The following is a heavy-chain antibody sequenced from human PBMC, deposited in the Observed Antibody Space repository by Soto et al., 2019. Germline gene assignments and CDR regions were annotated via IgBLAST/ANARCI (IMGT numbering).Heavy chain of an antibody. CDR2: INPNSGGT. J-gene: IGHJ4*02. Sequence: ASGKVSCKASGYTFTGYYMHWVRQAPGQGLEWMGWINPNSGGTNYAQKFQGWVTMTRDTSISTAYMELSRLRSDDTAVYYCARGNPSGSSGWSPFDYWGQGTLVTVSS. CDR1: GYTFTGYY. D-gene: IGHD6-19*01. CDR3: ARGNPSGSSGWSPFDY. V-gene: IGHV1-2*04.